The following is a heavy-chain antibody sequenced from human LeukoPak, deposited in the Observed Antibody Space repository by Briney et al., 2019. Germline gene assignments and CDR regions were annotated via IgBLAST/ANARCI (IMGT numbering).Heavy chain of an antibody. D-gene: IGHD3-10*02. CDR2: IYHSGTT. J-gene: IGHJ5*02. Sequence: SETLSLNCTVSAYSISDGWVWGMIRQPPGKGLEWIGTIYHSGTTYYNPSLKSRVTMSVDTSNNQFSLKLTSVTAADTAMYYCSRLSHVAGSFKVSWFDLWGQGTLVTVSS. V-gene: IGHV4-38-2*02. CDR3: SRLSHVAGSFKVSWFDL. CDR1: AYSISDGWV.